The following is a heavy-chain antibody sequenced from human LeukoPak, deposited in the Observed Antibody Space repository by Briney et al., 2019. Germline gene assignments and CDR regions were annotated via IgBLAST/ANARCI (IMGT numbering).Heavy chain of an antibody. CDR3: ANRYFSEY. J-gene: IGHJ4*02. V-gene: IGHV3-23*01. Sequence: PGGSLRLSCAASGFTFSDYAMNWVRQAPGKGLEWVSTISYYGTYYADSVKGRFIISRDDSKSMLYLQMNSLRAADTAIYFCANRYFSEYCGQGILVTVSS. CDR1: GFTFSDYA. CDR2: ISYYGT.